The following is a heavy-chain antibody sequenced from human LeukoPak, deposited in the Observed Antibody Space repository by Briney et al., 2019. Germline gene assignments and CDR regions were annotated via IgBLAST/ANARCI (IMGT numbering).Heavy chain of an antibody. J-gene: IGHJ4*02. Sequence: SETLSLTCAVYGGSFSGYYWSWIRQPPGKGLEWIGEINHSGSTNYNPSLKSRGTISVDTSKNQFSLKLSSVTAADTAVYYCARGLDSSGYYYVDYWGQGTLVTVSS. D-gene: IGHD3-22*01. CDR3: ARGLDSSGYYYVDY. CDR2: INHSGST. V-gene: IGHV4-34*01. CDR1: GGSFSGYY.